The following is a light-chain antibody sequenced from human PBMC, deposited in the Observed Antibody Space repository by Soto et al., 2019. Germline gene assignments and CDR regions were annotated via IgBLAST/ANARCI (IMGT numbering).Light chain of an antibody. CDR3: QQYNNWPPIT. V-gene: IGKV3D-15*01. J-gene: IGKJ5*01. Sequence: EIVMTQAPATLSVSPGEIATLSSTTRQSVSSTLAWYQSKPAQARRLALYGAPTRATGIPDRFSGSGSGTEFTLKISSLQSEDFAVYYCQQYNNWPPITFGQGTRLEIK. CDR1: QSVSST. CDR2: GAP.